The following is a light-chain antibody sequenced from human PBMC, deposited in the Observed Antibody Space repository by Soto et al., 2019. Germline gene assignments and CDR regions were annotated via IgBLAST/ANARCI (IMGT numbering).Light chain of an antibody. CDR3: QQRSNWPIT. CDR1: QSVTSSY. V-gene: IGKV3-11*01. Sequence: EIVLTQSPGTLSLSPGERATLYCRASQSVTSSYLAWYQQKPGQDHGLLIYGASNRATGIPARFSRSGSGTDFALTISSLDPEEFAVYVCQQRSNWPITFGQGTRLEIK. CDR2: GAS. J-gene: IGKJ5*01.